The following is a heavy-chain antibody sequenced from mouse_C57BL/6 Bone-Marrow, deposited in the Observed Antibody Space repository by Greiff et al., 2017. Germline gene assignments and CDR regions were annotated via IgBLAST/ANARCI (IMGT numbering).Heavy chain of an antibody. CDR3: AWGYYDYWYFDV. D-gene: IGHD2-4*01. Sequence: QVQLQQPGAELVKPGASVKMSCKASGYTFTSYWITWVKQRPGQGLEWIGDIYPGSGSTNYNEKFKSKATLTVDTSSSTAYMQLSSLTSEDSAVYYCAWGYYDYWYFDVWGTGTTVTVSS. CDR2: IYPGSGST. CDR1: GYTFTSYW. V-gene: IGHV1-55*01. J-gene: IGHJ1*03.